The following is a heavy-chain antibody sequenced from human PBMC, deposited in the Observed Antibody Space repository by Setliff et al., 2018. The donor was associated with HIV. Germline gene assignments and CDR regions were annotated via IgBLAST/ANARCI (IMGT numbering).Heavy chain of an antibody. CDR2: IVPIVTIA. J-gene: IGHJ5*02. V-gene: IGHV1-69*04. Sequence: SVKVSCKASGGSFTSYTFSWVRQAPGQGLEWMGRIVPIVTIAHYAEQFVGRVTITADKSTSTTYMEVSSLRSEDTAVYYCARERPGDHYESTGYQLADWFDPWGQGTLVTVSS. CDR1: GGSFTSYT. D-gene: IGHD3-22*01. CDR3: ARERPGDHYESTGYQLADWFDP.